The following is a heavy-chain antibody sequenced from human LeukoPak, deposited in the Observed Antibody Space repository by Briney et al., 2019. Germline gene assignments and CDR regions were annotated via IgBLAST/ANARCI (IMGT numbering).Heavy chain of an antibody. V-gene: IGHV3-43D*04. J-gene: IGHJ4*02. Sequence: GGSLRLSCAASGFTFDDYAMHWVRQAPGKGLEWVSLISWDGGSTYYADSVKGRFTISRDNSKNSLYLQMNSPRAEDTALYYCAKDIGPILSDEGYFDYWGQGTLVTVSS. D-gene: IGHD2-15*01. CDR3: AKDIGPILSDEGYFDY. CDR1: GFTFDDYA. CDR2: ISWDGGST.